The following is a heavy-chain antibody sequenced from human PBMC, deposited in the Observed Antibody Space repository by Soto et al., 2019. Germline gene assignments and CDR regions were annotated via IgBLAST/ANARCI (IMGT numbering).Heavy chain of an antibody. V-gene: IGHV6-1*01. CDR1: GDSVSSSSVT. D-gene: IGHD1-26*01. Sequence: SQTLSLTCDISGDSVSSSSVTWNWIRQSPSRGLEWLGRTYYRSRWYNDYAESVKSRIIINPDTSKNQFSLHLNSVIPDDTAVYYCVSLIDNSWLDFCGQGTLVTGSS. CDR3: VSLIDNSWLDF. J-gene: IGHJ5*01. CDR2: TYYRSRWYN.